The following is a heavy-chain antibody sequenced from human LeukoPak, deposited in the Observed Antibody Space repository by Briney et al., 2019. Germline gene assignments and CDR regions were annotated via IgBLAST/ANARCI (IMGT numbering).Heavy chain of an antibody. CDR1: GGSISSYY. J-gene: IGHJ2*01. CDR2: IYTSGST. D-gene: IGHD6-13*01. CDR3: ARDGSAAGPYWYFDL. Sequence: PSETLSLTCTVSGGSISSYYWSWIRQPAGKGLEWIGRIYTSGSTNYNPSLKSRVTMSVDTSKNQFSLKLSSVTAADTAVYYCARDGSAAGPYWYFDLWGRGTLVTVSS. V-gene: IGHV4-4*07.